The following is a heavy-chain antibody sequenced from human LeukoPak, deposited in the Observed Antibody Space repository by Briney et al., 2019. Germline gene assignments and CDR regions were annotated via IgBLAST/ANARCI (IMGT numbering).Heavy chain of an antibody. V-gene: IGHV4-59*01. CDR2: VYSTGST. CDR1: GGSISNNY. Sequence: SETLSLTCTVSGGSISNNYWTWIRQPPGKGLEWIGYVYSTGSTNYNPSLKSRVTISVDTSKNQFSLQLASVTAADTAVYYCARGPRYSFYWGQGTLVSVSS. CDR3: ARGPRYSFY. J-gene: IGHJ4*02. D-gene: IGHD6-13*01.